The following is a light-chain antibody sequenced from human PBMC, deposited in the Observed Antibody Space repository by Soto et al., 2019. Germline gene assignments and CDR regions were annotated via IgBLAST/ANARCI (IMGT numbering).Light chain of an antibody. CDR1: SSNIGSFYD. V-gene: IGLV1-40*01. Sequence: QSVLTQRPSVSGAPGQRVTIPCTGSSSNIGSFYDVHWYQQLPGRVPKLLIYGDNNRPSGVPDRFSGSKSGTSASLAITGLQADDEADYYCQSYDNSLSHVVFGAGTKVTVL. CDR2: GDN. J-gene: IGLJ2*01. CDR3: QSYDNSLSHVV.